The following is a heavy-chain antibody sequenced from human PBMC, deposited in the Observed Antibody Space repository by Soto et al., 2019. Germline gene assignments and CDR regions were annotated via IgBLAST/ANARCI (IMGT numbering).Heavy chain of an antibody. CDR1: GFTFSSYG. Sequence: PGGSLRLSCAASGFTFSSYGVHWVRQAPGKGLEWVALISYDGSNKYYADFVEGRFTISRDNSKNTLYLQMNSLRAEDAAVYYCAKDDKHNWNHDPSGMDVWGQGTTVTVSS. CDR2: ISYDGSNK. CDR3: AKDDKHNWNHDPSGMDV. D-gene: IGHD1-20*01. J-gene: IGHJ6*02. V-gene: IGHV3-30*18.